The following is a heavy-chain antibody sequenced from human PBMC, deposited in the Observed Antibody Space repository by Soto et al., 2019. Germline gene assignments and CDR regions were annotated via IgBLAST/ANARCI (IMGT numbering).Heavy chain of an antibody. D-gene: IGHD2-2*01. V-gene: IGHV5-51*01. CDR3: ARQYCSSTTCFRGWLDP. CDR2: IYPGDSDT. Sequence: GESLKISCKGSGYSFTKYWIDWVRQMPGRGLEWMGSIYPGDSDTRYSPSFRGQVSISADKSITTAFLRWRSLKASDTAMYFCARQYCSSTTCFRGWLDPWGQGTQVTVS. CDR1: GYSFTKYW. J-gene: IGHJ5*02.